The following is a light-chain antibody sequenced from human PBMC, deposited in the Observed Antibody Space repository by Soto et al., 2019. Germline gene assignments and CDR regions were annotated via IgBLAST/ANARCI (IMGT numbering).Light chain of an antibody. CDR3: SSYAGSNNWV. V-gene: IGLV2-8*01. CDR1: SSDVGGYNS. J-gene: IGLJ2*01. Sequence: QSALTQPPSASGSPGQSVTISCTGTSSDVGGYNSVSWYQQHPDKAPKLMIYEVNKRPSGVPDRFSGSKSGNTASLTVSGLQAEDEADYYCSSYAGSNNWVFGGGTKLTVL. CDR2: EVN.